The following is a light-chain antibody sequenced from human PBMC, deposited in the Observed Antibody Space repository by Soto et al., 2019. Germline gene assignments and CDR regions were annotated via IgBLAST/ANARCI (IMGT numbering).Light chain of an antibody. CDR3: QQYHIFLT. CDR2: RAS. J-gene: IGKJ2*01. Sequence: DIQMTQSPSTLSASVGDRVTITCRASQSIGPALAWYQQKPGKAPNLLIYRASNLESGVPSRFSGSGSGTEFTLAISSLQPDDFATYYCQQYHIFLTFRQGTKLEIK. V-gene: IGKV1-5*03. CDR1: QSIGPA.